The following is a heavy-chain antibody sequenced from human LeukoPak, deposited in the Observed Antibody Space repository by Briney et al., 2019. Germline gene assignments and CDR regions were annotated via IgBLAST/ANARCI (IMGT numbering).Heavy chain of an antibody. CDR2: IYYSGST. D-gene: IGHD6-13*01. CDR3: ARVGIAAAGYDAFDI. CDR1: GGSISSYY. J-gene: IGHJ3*02. V-gene: IGHV4-59*01. Sequence: PSETLSLTCTVSGGSISSYYWSWIRQPPGKGLEWIGYIYYSGSTNYNPSLKSRVTISVDTSKNQFSLKLSSVTAADTAVYYCARVGIAAAGYDAFDIWGQGTMVTVSS.